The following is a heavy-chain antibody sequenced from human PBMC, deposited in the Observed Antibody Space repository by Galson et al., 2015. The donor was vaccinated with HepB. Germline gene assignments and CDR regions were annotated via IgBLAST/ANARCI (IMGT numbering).Heavy chain of an antibody. Sequence: GAEVKKPGESLKISCKGSGYSFTSYWIGWVRQMPGKGLEWMGIIYPGDSDTRYSPSFQGQVTISADKSISTAYLQWSSLKASDTAMYYCARHRPMTTVTTFPQGHDGLQGPYYYYYYMDVWGKGTTVTVSS. CDR1: GYSFTSYW. V-gene: IGHV5-51*01. CDR2: IYPGDSDT. D-gene: IGHD4-11*01. CDR3: ARHRPMTTVTTFPQGHDGLQGPYYYYYYMDV. J-gene: IGHJ6*03.